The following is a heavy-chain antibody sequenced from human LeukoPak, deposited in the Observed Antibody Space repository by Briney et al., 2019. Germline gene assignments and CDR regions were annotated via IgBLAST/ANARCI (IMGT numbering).Heavy chain of an antibody. V-gene: IGHV4-4*07. CDR1: GGSISNYY. Sequence: SETLSLTCTVSGGSISNYYWSWIRQPAGKGLEWTGRIYTSGSTNYNPSLKSRVTMSVDTSKNQFSLKLSSVTAADAAVYYCARGACSGGSCQNGFDYWGQGTLVTVSS. CDR3: ARGACSGGSCQNGFDY. J-gene: IGHJ4*02. D-gene: IGHD2-15*01. CDR2: IYTSGST.